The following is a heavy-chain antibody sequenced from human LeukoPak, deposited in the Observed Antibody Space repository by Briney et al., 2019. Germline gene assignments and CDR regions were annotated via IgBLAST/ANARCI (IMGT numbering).Heavy chain of an antibody. Sequence: VKPGGSLRLSCAASGFTFSDYYVSWIRQAPGKGLEWVSYISSSSSYTNYADSVKGRFTISRDNARNSLYLQMNSLRAEDTAVYYCARDYYDSSGFSNGVIDHWGQGTLVTVSS. CDR2: ISSSSSYT. V-gene: IGHV3-11*05. CDR1: GFTFSDYY. CDR3: ARDYYDSSGFSNGVIDH. D-gene: IGHD3-22*01. J-gene: IGHJ4*02.